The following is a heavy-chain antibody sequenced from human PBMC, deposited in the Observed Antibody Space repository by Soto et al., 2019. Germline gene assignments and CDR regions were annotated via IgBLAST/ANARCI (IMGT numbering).Heavy chain of an antibody. CDR1: GFTFSSFG. CDR2: IWYDRSNK. Sequence: GGSLRLSSAASGFTFSSFGMHWVRQAPGKGLEWVAVIWYDRSNKYYADSVKGRFTISRDNSKNTLYLQMNSLRAEDTAVYYCASEYCSGGRCYYYGMDVWGQGTTVTVSS. V-gene: IGHV3-33*01. CDR3: ASEYCSGGRCYYYGMDV. D-gene: IGHD2-15*01. J-gene: IGHJ6*02.